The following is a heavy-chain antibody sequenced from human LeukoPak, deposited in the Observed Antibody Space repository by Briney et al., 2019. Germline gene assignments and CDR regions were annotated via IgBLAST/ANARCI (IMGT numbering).Heavy chain of an antibody. J-gene: IGHJ4*02. V-gene: IGHV3-23*01. Sequence: GGSLRLSCAASGFTFSSYAMSWVRQAPGKGLEWVSAISGSGGSTYYADPVKGRFTISRDNSKNTLYLQMNSLRAEDTAVYYCAKDQDIVVVPAAQDWGQGTLVTVSS. CDR2: ISGSGGST. D-gene: IGHD2-2*01. CDR1: GFTFSSYA. CDR3: AKDQDIVVVPAAQD.